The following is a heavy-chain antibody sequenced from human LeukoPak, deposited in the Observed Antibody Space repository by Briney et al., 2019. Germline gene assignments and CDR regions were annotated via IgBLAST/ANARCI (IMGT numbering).Heavy chain of an antibody. Sequence: GGSLRLSCEASGFNFNTISMNWVRQAPGKGLEWVSSISPDGDTIYHADSVKGRFTTSRDNAERSLYLQMNSLRAEDTAVYYRTRDLPVPSLVRGIIIYGLIDYWGQGTLVTVSS. V-gene: IGHV3-21*01. CDR1: GFNFNTIS. CDR3: TRDLPVPSLVRGIIIYGLIDY. D-gene: IGHD3-10*01. CDR2: ISPDGDTI. J-gene: IGHJ4*02.